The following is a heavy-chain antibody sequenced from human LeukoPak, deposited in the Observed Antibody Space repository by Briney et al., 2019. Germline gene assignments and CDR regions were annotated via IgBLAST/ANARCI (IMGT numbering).Heavy chain of an antibody. D-gene: IGHD3-10*01. CDR2: IFHSGST. V-gene: IGHV4-4*02. J-gene: IGHJ4*02. CDR3: ARRGGGEPDY. CDR1: GGSIRSGYW. Sequence: SETLSLTCAVSGGSIRSGYWWSWVRQSPGKGLEWIGEIFHSGSTNYNPSLKSRVTISVDKSKNQFSLKLISVTAADTAVYYCARRGGGEPDYWGQGTLVTVSS.